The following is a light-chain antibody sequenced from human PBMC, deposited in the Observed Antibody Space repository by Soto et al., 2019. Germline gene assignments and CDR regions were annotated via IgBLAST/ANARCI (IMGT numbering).Light chain of an antibody. CDR1: QTITSW. CDR3: QQYSSNPYS. J-gene: IGKJ2*03. CDR2: DGS. V-gene: IGKV1-5*01. Sequence: DIQMTQSPSTLSASVGDRVTITCRASQTITSWLAWYQQKPGKAPKLLIYDGSSWESGVSSRFSGGGSGKEFTLPTSSLGPEDFATYYSQQYSSNPYSSGQGTKGDIK.